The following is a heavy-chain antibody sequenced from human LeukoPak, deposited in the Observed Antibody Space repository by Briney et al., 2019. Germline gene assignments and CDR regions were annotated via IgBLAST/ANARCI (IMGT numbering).Heavy chain of an antibody. V-gene: IGHV4-30-4*08. CDR1: GGSISSGDYY. J-gene: IGHJ4*02. D-gene: IGHD2-21*02. CDR2: IYDSGST. CDR3: ARVTAGDYFDY. Sequence: SQTLPLTCTVSGGSISSGDYYWSWIRQPPGKGLEWIGYIYDSGSTYYNPSLKSRVHISVDTSKNQFSLKLSSVTAADKAVYYCARVTAGDYFDYWGQGTLVTVSS.